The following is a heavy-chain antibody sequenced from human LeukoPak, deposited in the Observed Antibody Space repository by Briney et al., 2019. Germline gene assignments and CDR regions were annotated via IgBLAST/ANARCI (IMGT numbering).Heavy chain of an antibody. CDR1: GGSVSGSY. CDR2: VYHTGNT. J-gene: IGHJ4*02. CDR3: ARHPFATPFDF. V-gene: IGHV4-59*08. Sequence: SETLSLTCTVSGGSVSGSYWSWTRLPPGKGLEWIGYVYHTGNTNYNPSLRSRATISLDTSKNDVTLNLRSVTAADTAIYYCARHPFATPFDFWGRGTPVTVPS.